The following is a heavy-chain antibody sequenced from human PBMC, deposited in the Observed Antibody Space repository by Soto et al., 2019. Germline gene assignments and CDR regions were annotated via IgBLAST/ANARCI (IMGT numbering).Heavy chain of an antibody. D-gene: IGHD2-2*01. CDR2: ISGSGGST. J-gene: IGHJ4*02. Sequence: GGSLRLSCAASGFTFSSYAMSWVRQAPGKGLEWVSAISGSGGSTYYADSVKGRFTISRDNSKNTLYLQMNSLRAEDTAVYYCAKAPVPALLPATLCYFDYWGQGTLVTVSS. CDR1: GFTFSSYA. CDR3: AKAPVPALLPATLCYFDY. V-gene: IGHV3-23*01.